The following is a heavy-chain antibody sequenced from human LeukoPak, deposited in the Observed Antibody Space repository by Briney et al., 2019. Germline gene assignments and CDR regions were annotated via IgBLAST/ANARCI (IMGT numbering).Heavy chain of an antibody. V-gene: IGHV3-11*04. J-gene: IGHJ4*02. CDR3: ARDQTVRGFDY. D-gene: IGHD4-11*01. CDR1: GFIFSNYA. Sequence: GGSLRLSCAASGFIFSNYAMSWIRQAPGKGPEWVSYISSSGSTIYYADSVKGRFTISRDNAKNSLYLQMNSLRAEDTAVYYCARDQTVRGFDYWGQGTLVTVSS. CDR2: ISSSGSTI.